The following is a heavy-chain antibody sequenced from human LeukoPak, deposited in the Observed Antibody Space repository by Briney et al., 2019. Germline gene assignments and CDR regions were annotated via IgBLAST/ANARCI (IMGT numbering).Heavy chain of an antibody. V-gene: IGHV3-53*01. J-gene: IGHJ2*01. CDR3: ARASWKSPYWYFDL. CDR1: GLTVSTNY. CDR2: IYNSGST. Sequence: GGSLRLSCAASGLTVSTNYMSWVRQAPGKGLEWVSVIYNSGSTYYADSVKGRFAISRDNSKNTLYLQMNSLRAEDTAVYYCARASWKSPYWYFDLWGRGTLVTVSS. D-gene: IGHD1-1*01.